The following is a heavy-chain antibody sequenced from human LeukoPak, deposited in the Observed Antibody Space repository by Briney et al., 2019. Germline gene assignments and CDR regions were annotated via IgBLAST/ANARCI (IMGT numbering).Heavy chain of an antibody. J-gene: IGHJ4*02. CDR2: INPDSGGT. CDR1: GYTFTGYY. CDR3: ARDYGGDSAADY. Sequence: ASVNVSCKASGYTFTGYYIHWVRQAPGQGLEWMGRINPDSGGTNYAQKFQDRVTLTRDTSISTAYMELSRLISDDTAVYYCARDYGGDSAADYWGQGTLVTVSS. V-gene: IGHV1-2*06. D-gene: IGHD4-23*01.